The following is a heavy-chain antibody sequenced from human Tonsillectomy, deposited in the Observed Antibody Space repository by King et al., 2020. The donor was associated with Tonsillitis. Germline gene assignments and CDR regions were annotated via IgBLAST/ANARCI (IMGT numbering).Heavy chain of an antibody. J-gene: IGHJ4*02. Sequence: VQLVESGGGLVKPGGSLRLSCAGSKFSFSSYSMNWVRQAPGKGLEWVSSISSSSSYIYYADSVKGRFTISRDNAKNSLYLQMNSLRAEDTAVYFCSRDWRNYYDTSGAISLPIDYWGQGTLVTVPS. CDR2: ISSSSSYI. CDR3: SRDWRNYYDTSGAISLPIDY. V-gene: IGHV3-21*01. D-gene: IGHD3-22*01. CDR1: KFSFSSYS.